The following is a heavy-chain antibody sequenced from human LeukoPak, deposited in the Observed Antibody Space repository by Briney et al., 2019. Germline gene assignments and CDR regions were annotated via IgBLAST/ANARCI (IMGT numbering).Heavy chain of an antibody. Sequence: TGGSLRLSCAASGFTFSNYAMAWVRQAPGKGLEWVSAISGSDGSKYYSDSVTGRFTISRDNSKNILYLQMTSLRIDDTAVYYCAKDGYGVWTADQIDLWAQGPVVPVSS. J-gene: IGHJ5*02. CDR1: GFTFSNYA. D-gene: IGHD3/OR15-3a*01. V-gene: IGHV3-23*01. CDR2: ISGSDGSK. CDR3: AKDGYGVWTADQIDL.